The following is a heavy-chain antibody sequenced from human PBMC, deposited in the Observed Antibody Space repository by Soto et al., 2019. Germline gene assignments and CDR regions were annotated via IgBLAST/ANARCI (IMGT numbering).Heavy chain of an antibody. D-gene: IGHD1-1*01. CDR3: AKSVYNWNDGFFDY. J-gene: IGHJ4*02. V-gene: IGHV3-30*18. CDR1: GFTFSIYG. Sequence: QVQLVESGGGVVQPGRSLRLSCAASGFTFSIYGMHCVRQAPGKGQAWVAVISYDGNNKYYADSVKGRFTISRDNSKNTLYLQMNSLRAEDTAVYYCAKSVYNWNDGFFDYWGQGTLVTVSS. CDR2: ISYDGNNK.